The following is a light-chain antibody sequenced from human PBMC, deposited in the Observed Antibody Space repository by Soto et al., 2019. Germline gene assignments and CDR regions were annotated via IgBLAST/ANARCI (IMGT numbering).Light chain of an antibody. Sequence: QSVLAQPASVSGSLGQSITLSCTGTASDVGGYKFVSWYQQHPGKATKLIFDEVTNRPSNGFSGSKSSNTASLTIAGLRAEDEADYYSSSSTTSSTLVFGTGTKVTVL. V-gene: IGLV2-14*01. CDR2: EVT. J-gene: IGLJ1*01. CDR3: SSSTTSSTLV. CDR1: ASDVGGYKF.